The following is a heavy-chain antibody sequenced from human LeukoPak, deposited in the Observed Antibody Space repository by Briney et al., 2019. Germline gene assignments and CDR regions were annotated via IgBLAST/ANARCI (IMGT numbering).Heavy chain of an antibody. J-gene: IGHJ4*02. CDR2: IKQDGSEE. CDR1: GFTFSSYW. D-gene: IGHD2-2*01. CDR3: AREGGWGSPAGY. Sequence: GRSLRLSCAASGFTFSSYWMTWVRQAPGKGLEWVANIKQDGSEENYVDSVKGRFTISRDNAKNSLYLQMNSLRAEDTAVYFCAREGGWGSPAGYWGQGTLVTVSS. V-gene: IGHV3-7*01.